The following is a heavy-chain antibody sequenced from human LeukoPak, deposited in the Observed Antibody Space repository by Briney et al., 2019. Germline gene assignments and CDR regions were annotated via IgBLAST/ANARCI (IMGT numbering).Heavy chain of an antibody. J-gene: IGHJ3*02. CDR1: GFTFDDYA. CDR3: AKDEFVASDFTGAFDI. V-gene: IGHV3-9*03. D-gene: IGHD2-8*02. Sequence: GRSLRLSCAASGFTFDDYAMHWVRQAPGKGLKWVSGISWNSGSIGYADSVKGRFTISRDNAKNSLYLQMNSLRAEDMALYYCAKDEFVASDFTGAFDIWGQGTMVTVSS. CDR2: ISWNSGSI.